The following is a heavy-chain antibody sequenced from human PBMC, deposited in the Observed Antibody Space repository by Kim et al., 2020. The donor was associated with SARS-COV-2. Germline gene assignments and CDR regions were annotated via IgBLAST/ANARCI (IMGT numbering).Heavy chain of an antibody. Sequence: GGSLRLSCAASGFTFSNAWMSWVRQAPGKGLEWVGRIKSEIEGGKTDYVARVKGRFTVTRDDSKNTLYLQMDSLQSEDTAMYYCTTDAVGRRGWNYWGQGTLVTVSS. CDR3: TTDAVGRRGWNY. D-gene: IGHD1-26*01. V-gene: IGHV3-15*01. CDR1: GFTFSNAW. J-gene: IGHJ4*02. CDR2: IKSEIEGGKT.